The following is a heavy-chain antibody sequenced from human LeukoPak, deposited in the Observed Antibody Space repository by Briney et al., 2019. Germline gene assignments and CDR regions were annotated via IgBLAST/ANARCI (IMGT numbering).Heavy chain of an antibody. V-gene: IGHV3-23*01. CDR3: AKGRGYSYGYRYYFDY. CDR1: GFTFRSYW. J-gene: IGHJ4*02. D-gene: IGHD5-18*01. Sequence: GGSLRLSCAASGFTFRSYWMSWVRQAPGKGLEWVSAISGSGGSTYYADSVKGRFTISRDNSKNTLYLQLNSLRAEDTAVYYCAKGRGYSYGYRYYFDYWGQGTLVTVSS. CDR2: ISGSGGST.